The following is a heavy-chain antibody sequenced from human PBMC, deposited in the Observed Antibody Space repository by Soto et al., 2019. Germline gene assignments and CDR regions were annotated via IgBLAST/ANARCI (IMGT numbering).Heavy chain of an antibody. Sequence: ASETLSLTCTVSGGSISSGDYYWSWIRQPPGKGLEWIGYIYYSGSTYYNPSLKSRVTISVDTSKNQFSLKLSSVTAADTVVYYCARERVTNYYYYYGMDVWGQGTTVTVSS. J-gene: IGHJ6*02. CDR3: ARERVTNYYYYYGMDV. CDR1: GGSISSGDYY. CDR2: IYYSGST. V-gene: IGHV4-30-4*01. D-gene: IGHD4-4*01.